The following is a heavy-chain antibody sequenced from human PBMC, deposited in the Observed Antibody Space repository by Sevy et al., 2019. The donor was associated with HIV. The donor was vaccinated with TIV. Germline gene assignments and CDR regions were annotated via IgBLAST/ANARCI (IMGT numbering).Heavy chain of an antibody. CDR2: ISFDGGNT. CDR1: GFSLSDYA. J-gene: IGHJ4*02. CDR3: ARGPYNSGLRFDF. V-gene: IGHV3-30-3*01. D-gene: IGHD5-12*01. Sequence: GGSLRLSCVASGFSLSDYAMHWVRQGPDKGLAWVAVISFDGGNTYYSDAVEGRFTISRGNSRNTLFLQMNSLSPDDTALHYCARGPYNSGLRFDFWGQGTLVTVSS.